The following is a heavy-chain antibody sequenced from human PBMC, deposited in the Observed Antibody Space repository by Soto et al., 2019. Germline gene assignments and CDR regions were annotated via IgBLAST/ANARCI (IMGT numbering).Heavy chain of an antibody. CDR2: IYYSGST. Sequence: PSETLSLTCTVSGGSVSSGDYYWSWIRQPPGRGLEWIGYIYYSGSTNYNPSLKSRVSISLDTSKNQFSLRLTSVTAADTAVYYCARLPVDKYMGNWFDPWGQGTLVIVSS. D-gene: IGHD5-12*01. J-gene: IGHJ5*02. CDR3: ARLPVDKYMGNWFDP. CDR1: GGSVSSGDYY. V-gene: IGHV4-61*08.